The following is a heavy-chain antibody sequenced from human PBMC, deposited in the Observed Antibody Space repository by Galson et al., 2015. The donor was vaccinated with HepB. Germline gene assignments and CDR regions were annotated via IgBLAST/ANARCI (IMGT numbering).Heavy chain of an antibody. J-gene: IGHJ4*02. CDR3: ATYYSSDY. D-gene: IGHD4-11*01. CDR2: IHRGGST. V-gene: IGHV3-53*01. Sequence: SLRLSCAASGLTVSSNYMSWVRQAPGKGLEWVSVIHRGGSTYYADSVKGRFTISRDYSKNTLYLQMNSLRAEDTAVYYCATYYSSDYWGQGTLVTVS. CDR1: GLTVSSNY.